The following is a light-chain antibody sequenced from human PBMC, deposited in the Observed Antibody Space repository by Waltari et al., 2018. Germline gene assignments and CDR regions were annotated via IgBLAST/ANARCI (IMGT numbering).Light chain of an antibody. Sequence: AIRLTQSPSSIAASTGDRVTTTCRASQGFGSYLAWYQQKSGRAPKLLLYASSSLEAEVPSRFGGSGSGTDFTLTISCLQSEDFASYFCQQYYSYPVTFGQGTRV. CDR2: ASS. CDR3: QQYYSYPVT. J-gene: IGKJ1*01. CDR1: QGFGSY. V-gene: IGKV1-8*01.